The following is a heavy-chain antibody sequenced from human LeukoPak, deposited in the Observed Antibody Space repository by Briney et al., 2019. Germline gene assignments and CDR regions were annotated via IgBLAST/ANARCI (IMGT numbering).Heavy chain of an antibody. CDR2: IYPGDSDT. CDR3: ARPRRDCGSTSCSRYYYYYMDV. J-gene: IGHJ6*03. V-gene: IGHV5-51*01. CDR1: GYRFTSYW. D-gene: IGHD2-2*01. Sequence: GEALKISCKGSGYRFTSYWIGLGRQMPGKGLEWMGIIYPGDSDTRYSPPFQGQVTISADKSISTAYLQWSSLKASDTAMYYCARPRRDCGSTSCSRYYYYYMDVWGKGTTVTVSS.